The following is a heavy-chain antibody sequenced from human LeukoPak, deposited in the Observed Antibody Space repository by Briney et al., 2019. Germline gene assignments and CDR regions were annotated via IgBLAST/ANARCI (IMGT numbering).Heavy chain of an antibody. V-gene: IGHV3-21*01. Sequence: GRSLRLSCAASGFTFSSYGMNWVSHAPGKGLEWVSSISTSSSYIYYADSVKGRFTISRDNAKNSLFLQMNSLRAEDTAAYYCARGTYDFVQIDYWGQGTLVTVSS. CDR1: GFTFSSYG. CDR2: ISTSSSYI. CDR3: ARGTYDFVQIDY. J-gene: IGHJ4*02. D-gene: IGHD3-3*01.